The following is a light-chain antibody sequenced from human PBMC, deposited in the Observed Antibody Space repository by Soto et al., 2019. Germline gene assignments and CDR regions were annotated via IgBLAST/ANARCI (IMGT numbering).Light chain of an antibody. J-gene: IGLJ2*01. Sequence: QSALTQPASVSGSPGQSITMSCTGTSSDVGGYNHVSWYQQHPGKAPKLMIYEVSNRPSGVSNRFSGSKSGKTASLTISGLQAEDEADYYCSSYTSSDTLVFGGGTKLTVL. CDR1: SSDVGGYNH. CDR3: SSYTSSDTLV. CDR2: EVS. V-gene: IGLV2-14*01.